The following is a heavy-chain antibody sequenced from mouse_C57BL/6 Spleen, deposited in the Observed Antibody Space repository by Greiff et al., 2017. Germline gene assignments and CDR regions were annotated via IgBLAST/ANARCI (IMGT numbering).Heavy chain of an antibody. CDR2: IDPSDSYT. CDR3: ARWVTTRAMDY. D-gene: IGHD2-2*01. V-gene: IGHV1-50*01. Sequence: QVQLQQPGAELVKPGASVKLSCKASGYTFTSYWMQWVKQRPGQGLEWIGEIDPSDSYTNYNQKFKGKATLTVDTSSSTAYMQLSSLTSADSAVYYCARWVTTRAMDYWGQGTSVTVSS. J-gene: IGHJ4*01. CDR1: GYTFTSYW.